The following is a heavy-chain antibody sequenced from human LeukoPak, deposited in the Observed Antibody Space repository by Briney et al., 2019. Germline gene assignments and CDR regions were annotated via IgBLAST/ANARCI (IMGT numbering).Heavy chain of an antibody. CDR2: ISYSSGSI. CDR3: AKDRGGSSQLGDAFDV. D-gene: IGHD2-15*01. Sequence: GGSLRLSCAASGFTFDEYAMHWVRQAPGKGLDWVSGISYSSGSIGYVDSVKGRFTISRDNAKHSLYLQMNSLRAEDTALYYCAKDRGGSSQLGDAFDVWGQGTMVSVSS. J-gene: IGHJ3*01. V-gene: IGHV3-9*01. CDR1: GFTFDEYA.